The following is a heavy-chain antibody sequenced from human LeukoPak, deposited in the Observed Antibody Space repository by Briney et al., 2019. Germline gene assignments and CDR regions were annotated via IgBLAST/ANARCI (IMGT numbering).Heavy chain of an antibody. CDR3: AKDSFSSGWYDY. Sequence: PGGSLRLSCAASGFTFSSYWMTWVRQAPGKGLEWVANIKQDGSEKYYVDSVKGRFTISRDNSKNTLYLQMNSLRAEDTAVYYCAKDSFSSGWYDYWGQGTLVTVSS. D-gene: IGHD6-19*01. CDR2: IKQDGSEK. CDR1: GFTFSSYW. V-gene: IGHV3-7*03. J-gene: IGHJ4*02.